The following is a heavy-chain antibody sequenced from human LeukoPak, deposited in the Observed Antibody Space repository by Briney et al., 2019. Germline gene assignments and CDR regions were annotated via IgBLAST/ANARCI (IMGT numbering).Heavy chain of an antibody. J-gene: IGHJ5*02. Sequence: PSETLSLTCTVSGGSISSYYWSWIRQPAGKGLEWIGRIYTSGSTIYNPSLKSRVTMSVDTSKNQFSLKLSSVTAADTAVYYCAREGIVVPAAIGGISLAHWFDPWGQGTLVTVSS. CDR2: IYTSGST. V-gene: IGHV4-4*07. D-gene: IGHD2-2*02. CDR1: GGSISSYY. CDR3: AREGIVVPAAIGGISLAHWFDP.